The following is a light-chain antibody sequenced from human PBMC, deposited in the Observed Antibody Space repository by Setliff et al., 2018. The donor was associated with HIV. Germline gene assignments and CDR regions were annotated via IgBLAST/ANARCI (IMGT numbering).Light chain of an antibody. CDR1: SSDVGAYNY. CDR3: SSYTSSSTYV. V-gene: IGLV2-14*01. Sequence: QSALTQPRSVSGSPGQSVTISCTGSSSDVGAYNYVSWYQQHPGEAPKLMIYDVGNRPSGVSNRFSGSKSGNTASLTISGLQAEDEADYYCSSYTSSSTYVFGTGTKVTVL. CDR2: DVG. J-gene: IGLJ1*01.